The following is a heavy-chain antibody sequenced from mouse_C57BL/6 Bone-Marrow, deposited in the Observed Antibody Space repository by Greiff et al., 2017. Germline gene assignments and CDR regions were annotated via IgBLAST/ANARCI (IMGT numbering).Heavy chain of an antibody. CDR3: ARDTPDLSNWYFDV. CDR2: TSDGGSYT. D-gene: IGHD2-3*01. Sequence: EVQLVESGGGLVKPGGSLKLSCAVSGFTFSSYAMSWVRQTPPKRLEWVATTSDGGSYTYYPDNVKGRFSISRDNAKNNLYLHMSHLKSEDAAMYYCARDTPDLSNWYFDVWGTGTTVTVSS. J-gene: IGHJ1*03. CDR1: GFTFSSYA. V-gene: IGHV5-4*01.